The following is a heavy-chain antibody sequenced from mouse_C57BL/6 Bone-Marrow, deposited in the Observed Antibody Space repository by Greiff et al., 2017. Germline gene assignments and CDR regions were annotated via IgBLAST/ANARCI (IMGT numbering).Heavy chain of an antibody. CDR3: ARQAGITTVVATDY. V-gene: IGHV5-17*01. J-gene: IGHJ2*01. CDR1: GFTFSDYG. D-gene: IGHD1-1*01. Sequence: EVKLMESGGGLVKPGGSLKLSCAASGFTFSDYGMHWVRQAPEKGLEWVAYISIGSSTIYYADTVKGRFTISRDNAKNTLFLQMTSLRSEDTAMYYCARQAGITTVVATDYWGQGTTLTVSS. CDR2: ISIGSSTI.